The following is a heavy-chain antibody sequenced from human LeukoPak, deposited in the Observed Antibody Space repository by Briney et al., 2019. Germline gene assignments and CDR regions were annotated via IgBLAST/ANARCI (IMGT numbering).Heavy chain of an antibody. CDR3: ARPLRYFDSG. Sequence: GGSLRLSCAASGFTFDDYAMHWVRQAPGKGLEWVSAISGSGGSTYYADSVKGRFTISRDNSKNTLYLQMNSLRAEDTAVYYCARPLRYFDSGWGQGTLVTVSS. CDR1: GFTFDDYA. CDR2: ISGSGGST. D-gene: IGHD3-9*01. J-gene: IGHJ4*02. V-gene: IGHV3-23*01.